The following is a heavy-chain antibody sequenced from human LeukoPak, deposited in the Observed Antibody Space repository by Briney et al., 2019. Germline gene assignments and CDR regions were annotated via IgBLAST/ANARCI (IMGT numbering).Heavy chain of an antibody. J-gene: IGHJ4*02. CDR1: GFTFSSYA. Sequence: PGGSLRLSCAASGFTFSSYAMHWVRQAPGKGLEYVSAISSNGGSTYYADSVKGRFTISRDNSKNTLYLQMNSLRAEDTAVYYCAKESGSTKIFDYWGQGTLVTVSS. CDR3: AKESGSTKIFDY. D-gene: IGHD1-26*01. V-gene: IGHV3-64*04. CDR2: ISSNGGST.